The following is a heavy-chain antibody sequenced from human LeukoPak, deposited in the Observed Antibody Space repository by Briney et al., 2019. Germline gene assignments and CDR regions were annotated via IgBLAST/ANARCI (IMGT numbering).Heavy chain of an antibody. Sequence: GGSLRLSCAASGFTFSSYGMHWVRQAPGKGLEWVAVISYDGSNKYYADSVKGRFTISRDNSKNTLYLQMNSLRADDTAVYYCARDHDLVAVAGTGKIDYWGQGTLVTVSS. CDR3: ARDHDLVAVAGTGKIDY. V-gene: IGHV3-30*03. J-gene: IGHJ4*02. D-gene: IGHD6-19*01. CDR1: GFTFSSYG. CDR2: ISYDGSNK.